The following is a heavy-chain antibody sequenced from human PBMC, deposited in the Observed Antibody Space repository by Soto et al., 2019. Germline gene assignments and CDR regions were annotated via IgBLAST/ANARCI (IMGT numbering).Heavy chain of an antibody. CDR1: GGTFSSYT. V-gene: IGHV1-69*02. D-gene: IGHD6-19*01. Sequence: ASVKVSCKASGGTFSSYTISWVRQAPGQGLEWMGRIIPILGIANYAQKFQGRVTITADKSTSTAYMELSSLRSEDTAVYYCAAPGIAVAGSLDTAFDIWGQGTMVTVSS. J-gene: IGHJ3*02. CDR2: IIPILGIA. CDR3: AAPGIAVAGSLDTAFDI.